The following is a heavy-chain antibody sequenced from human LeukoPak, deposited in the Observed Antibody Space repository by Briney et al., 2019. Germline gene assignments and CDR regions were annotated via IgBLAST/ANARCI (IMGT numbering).Heavy chain of an antibody. Sequence: GGSLRLSCAASGFTFSSYAMSWVRQAPGKGLEWVSVISGSGVSTYYADSVKGRFSISRDNSKNTLFLQINSLRAEDTAVYYCAKGRITEYYYYYYMDVWGKGTTVTVSS. CDR2: ISGSGVST. CDR1: GFTFSSYA. D-gene: IGHD1-14*01. J-gene: IGHJ6*03. V-gene: IGHV3-23*01. CDR3: AKGRITEYYYYYYMDV.